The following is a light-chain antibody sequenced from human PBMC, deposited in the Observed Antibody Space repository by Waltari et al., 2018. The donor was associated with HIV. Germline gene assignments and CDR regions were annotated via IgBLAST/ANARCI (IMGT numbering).Light chain of an antibody. CDR2: EVS. Sequence: QSALTQPPSASGSPGQSVTISCTRTSSDVGGYNYVSWYQQHPGKAPKLMIYEVSKRPSGVPDRFSGSKSGNTASLTVSGLQAEDEADYYCSSYAGSNNWVFGGGTKLIVL. V-gene: IGLV2-8*01. CDR3: SSYAGSNNWV. J-gene: IGLJ3*02. CDR1: SSDVGGYNY.